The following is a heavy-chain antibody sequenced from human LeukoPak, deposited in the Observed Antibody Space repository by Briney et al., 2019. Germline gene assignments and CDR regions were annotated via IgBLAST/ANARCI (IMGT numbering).Heavy chain of an antibody. CDR2: IYYSGST. J-gene: IGHJ3*02. CDR3: ARTRKDYYDSSGYYFRYAFDI. D-gene: IGHD3-22*01. CDR1: GGSISGYY. V-gene: IGHV4-59*13. Sequence: SETLSLTCTVSGGSISGYYWGWIRQPPGKGLEWIGYIYYSGSTNYNPSLKSRVTISVDTSKNQFSLKLSSVTAADTAVYYCARTRKDYYDSSGYYFRYAFDIWGQGTMVTVSS.